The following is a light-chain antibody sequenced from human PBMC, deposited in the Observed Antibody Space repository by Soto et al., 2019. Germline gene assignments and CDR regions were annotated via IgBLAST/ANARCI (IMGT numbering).Light chain of an antibody. CDR1: QSISGL. V-gene: IGKV1-5*03. CDR2: EAS. J-gene: IGKJ2*01. Sequence: DIQMTQSPSTLSASVGDRVTITCRAGQSISGLLAWYQKKPGKAPKLLLYEASTLESGVPSRFSGSGSGTEFTLTINSPQPDDFATYYCQQYRSYSSFGQGTRLEI. CDR3: QQYRSYSS.